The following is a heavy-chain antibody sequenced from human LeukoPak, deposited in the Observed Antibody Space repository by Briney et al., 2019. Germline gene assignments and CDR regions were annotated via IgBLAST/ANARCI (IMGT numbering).Heavy chain of an antibody. CDR1: GYTFTSYA. J-gene: IGHJ6*02. CDR3: WSSGFDRGPGGYYYYGMDV. CDR2: FDPEDGET. D-gene: IGHD3-22*01. V-gene: IGHV1-24*01. Sequence: ASVKVSCKASGYTFTSYAMHWVRQAPGKGLEWMGGFDPEDGETIYAQKFQGRVTMTEDTSTDTAYMELSSLRSEDTAVYYCWSSGFDRGPGGYYYYGMDVWGQGTTVTVSS.